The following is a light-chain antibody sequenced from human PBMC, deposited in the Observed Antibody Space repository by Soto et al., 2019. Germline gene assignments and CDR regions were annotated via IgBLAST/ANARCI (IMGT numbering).Light chain of an antibody. CDR2: AAS. J-gene: IGKJ1*01. V-gene: IGKV1-39*01. CDR3: QQSFSAPWT. Sequence: DFQMTQSPSSLSASVGDRVTITCRASQHIARYLNWYQQKPGKAPKFLIYAASTLQSGVPSRFSGSGSGTEFTLTIDSLQPEYFATYFCQQSFSAPWTFGQGAKVEVK. CDR1: QHIARY.